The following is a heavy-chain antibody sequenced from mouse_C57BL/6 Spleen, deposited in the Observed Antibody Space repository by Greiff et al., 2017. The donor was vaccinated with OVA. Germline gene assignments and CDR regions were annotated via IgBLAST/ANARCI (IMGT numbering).Heavy chain of an antibody. V-gene: IGHV5-9*01. Sequence: VQLKESGGGLVKPGGSLKLSCAASGFTFSSYTMSWVRQTPEKRLEWVATISGGGGNTYYPDSVKGRFTISRDNATNTLYLQMSSLRSEDTALYYCARHDDDYDGGFAYWGQGTLVTVSA. CDR3: ARHDDDYDGGFAY. J-gene: IGHJ3*01. D-gene: IGHD2-4*01. CDR1: GFTFSSYT. CDR2: ISGGGGNT.